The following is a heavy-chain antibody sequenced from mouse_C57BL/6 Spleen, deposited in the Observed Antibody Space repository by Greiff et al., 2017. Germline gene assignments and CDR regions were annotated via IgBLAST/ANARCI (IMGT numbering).Heavy chain of an antibody. D-gene: IGHD2-5*01. J-gene: IGHJ4*01. CDR3: AREDYYSNPYAMDY. CDR1: GYTFTSYD. V-gene: IGHV1-85*01. Sequence: VQLQQSGPELVKPGASVKLSCKASGYTFTSYDINWVKQRPGQGLEWIGWIYPRDGSTKYNEKFKGKATLTVDTSSSTAYMELHSLTSEDSAVYFCAREDYYSNPYAMDYWGQGTSVTVSS. CDR2: IYPRDGST.